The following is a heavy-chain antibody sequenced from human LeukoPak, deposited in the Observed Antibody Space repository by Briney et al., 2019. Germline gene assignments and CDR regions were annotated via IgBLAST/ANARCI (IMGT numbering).Heavy chain of an antibody. CDR3: PKDQNYDILTGYPYFDY. CDR1: GFTFDDYA. Sequence: PGGSLRLSCAASGFTFDDYAMHWVRQAPGKGLEWVSGISWNSGSIGYADSVKGRFTISRDNAKNSLYLQMNSLRAEDTALYYCPKDQNYDILTGYPYFDYWGQGTLVTVSS. J-gene: IGHJ4*02. V-gene: IGHV3-9*01. CDR2: ISWNSGSI. D-gene: IGHD3-9*01.